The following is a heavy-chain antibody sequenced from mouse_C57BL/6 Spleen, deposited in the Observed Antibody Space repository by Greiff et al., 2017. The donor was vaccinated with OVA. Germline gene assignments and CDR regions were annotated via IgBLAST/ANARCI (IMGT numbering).Heavy chain of an antibody. CDR2: IYPGDGDT. CDR3: ARGGYYGY. D-gene: IGHD1-1*01. Sequence: QVQLQQSGPELVKPGASVQISCKASGYAFSSSWLNWVKQRPGKGLEWIGRIYPGDGDTNYNGKFKGKATLTADKSSSTAYMQLSSLTSEDSAVYFCARGGYYGYWGQGTTLTVSS. CDR1: GYAFSSSW. J-gene: IGHJ2*01. V-gene: IGHV1-82*01.